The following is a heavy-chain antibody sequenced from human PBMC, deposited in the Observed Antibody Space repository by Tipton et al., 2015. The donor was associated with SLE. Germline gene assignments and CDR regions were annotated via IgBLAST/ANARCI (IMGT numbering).Heavy chain of an antibody. CDR3: ARDGPGIPIDY. Sequence: SLRLSCAASGFTFSTYWMHWVRQAPGKGLVWVSRIHTDGSSTNYADSVKGRFTISRDNAKNTLYLQMNNLRAEDTAVYYCARDGPGIPIDYWGQGTLVTVSS. D-gene: IGHD3-10*01. V-gene: IGHV3-74*01. J-gene: IGHJ4*02. CDR2: IHTDGSST. CDR1: GFTFSTYW.